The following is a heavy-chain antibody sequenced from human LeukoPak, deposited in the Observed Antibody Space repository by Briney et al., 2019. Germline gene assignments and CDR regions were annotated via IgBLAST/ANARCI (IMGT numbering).Heavy chain of an antibody. J-gene: IGHJ3*01. D-gene: IGHD3-16*01. CDR1: GDSVSGNSGV. Sequence: SQTLSLTCAISGDSVSGNSGVWNWIRQSPSRGLEWLGKTYYRSKWFNDSAVSVKSRITINPDTSKNQFSLHLNSVTPEDTAVYYCARSLWGGALDVWGQGTMVAVSS. V-gene: IGHV6-1*01. CDR3: ARSLWGGALDV. CDR2: TYYRSKWFN.